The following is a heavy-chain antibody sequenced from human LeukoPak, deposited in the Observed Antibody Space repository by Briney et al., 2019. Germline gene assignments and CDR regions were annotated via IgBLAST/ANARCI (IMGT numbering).Heavy chain of an antibody. D-gene: IGHD5/OR15-5a*01. CDR2: INHSGST. CDR3: ARGGQVFY. J-gene: IGHJ4*02. CDR1: GGSFSGYY. Sequence: SETLSLTCAVYGGSFSGYYWSWIRQPPGEGLEWIGEINHSGSTNYNPSLKSRVTISVDTSKNQFSLKLSSVTAADTAVYYCARGGQVFYWGQGTLVTVSS. V-gene: IGHV4-34*01.